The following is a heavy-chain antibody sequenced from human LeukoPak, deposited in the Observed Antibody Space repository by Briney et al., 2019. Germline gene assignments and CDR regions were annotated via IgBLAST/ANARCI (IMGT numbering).Heavy chain of an antibody. V-gene: IGHV5-10-1*01. CDR2: IDPSDAYT. CDR3: ARRGDGYNLNFDY. D-gene: IGHD5-24*01. CDR1: GYSFTSYW. J-gene: IGHJ4*02. Sequence: GESLKISCKGSGYSFTSYWISWVRQMHGKGLEWMGRIDPSDAYTNYSPSFQGHVTISSDKSIKTAYLQWSSLKASDTAMYYCARRGDGYNLNFDYWGQGTLVTVSS.